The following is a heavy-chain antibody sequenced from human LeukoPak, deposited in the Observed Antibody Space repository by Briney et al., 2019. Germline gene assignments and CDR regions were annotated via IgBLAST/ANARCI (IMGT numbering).Heavy chain of an antibody. D-gene: IGHD2-15*01. Sequence: GGSLRLSCAASGFAVSSNDMSWVRQAPGKGLECISVIYSGGSTDYADSVKGRLTISRDNSKNTLYLQMNSLRAEDTAVYYCTTDPKVVKLYYYYYMDVWGKGTTVTISS. CDR1: GFAVSSND. V-gene: IGHV3-53*01. CDR3: TTDPKVVKLYYYYYMDV. CDR2: IYSGGST. J-gene: IGHJ6*03.